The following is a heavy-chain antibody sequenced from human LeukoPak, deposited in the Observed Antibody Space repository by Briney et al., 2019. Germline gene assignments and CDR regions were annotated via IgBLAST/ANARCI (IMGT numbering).Heavy chain of an antibody. CDR2: ISSSGST. Sequence: SETLSLTCTVSGDSISSGDYYWSWIRQPAGKGLEWIGRISSSGSTNYNPPLKSRVTISVDTSKNQFSLKLSSVTAADTAVYFCARQLYVSGAYYAPMDVWGKGTTVTISS. CDR3: ARQLYVSGAYYAPMDV. J-gene: IGHJ6*03. V-gene: IGHV4-61*02. D-gene: IGHD3-10*01. CDR1: GDSISSGDYY.